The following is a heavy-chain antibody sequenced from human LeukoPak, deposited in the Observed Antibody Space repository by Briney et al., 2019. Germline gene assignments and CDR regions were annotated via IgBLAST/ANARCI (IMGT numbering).Heavy chain of an antibody. CDR2: ISYDGSNE. D-gene: IGHD3-16*01. Sequence: PGGSLRLSCAASGFTFSSYVMHWVRQAPGKGLEWVAIISYDGSNEYYADSVKGRFTISRDNSKNTLYLQMNSLRAEDTAVYYCARMMEGFDPWGQGTLVTVSS. CDR3: ARMMEGFDP. V-gene: IGHV3-30*04. CDR1: GFTFSSYV. J-gene: IGHJ5*02.